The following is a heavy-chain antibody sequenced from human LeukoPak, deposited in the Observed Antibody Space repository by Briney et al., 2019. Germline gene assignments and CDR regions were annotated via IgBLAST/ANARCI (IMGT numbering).Heavy chain of an antibody. CDR3: ARDLAVSDY. Sequence: GSLRLSCAASGFTFSDHWMDWVRQAPGKGLEWVGEIYHSGTTNYNPSLKSRVTISVDKSKNQFSLKLSSLTAADTAVYYCARDLAVSDYWGQGTLVTVSS. V-gene: IGHV4-4*02. CDR1: GFTFSDHW. CDR2: IYHSGTT. J-gene: IGHJ4*02.